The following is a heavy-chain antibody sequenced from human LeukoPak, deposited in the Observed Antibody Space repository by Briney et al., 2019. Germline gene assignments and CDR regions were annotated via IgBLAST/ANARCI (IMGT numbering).Heavy chain of an antibody. CDR1: GGSMNNYY. Sequence: SDILSLTCSVSGGSMNNYYWNWIRQSPKKGLEWIGFVFSRGTTNFNPSFRSRLTMSIDTSTNQFSLTLTSMTAADTAVYFCARSWAAKWELPGQFDSWGQGRLVTVSS. CDR2: VFSRGTT. D-gene: IGHD1-26*01. V-gene: IGHV4-4*07. CDR3: ARSWAAKWELPGQFDS. J-gene: IGHJ5*01.